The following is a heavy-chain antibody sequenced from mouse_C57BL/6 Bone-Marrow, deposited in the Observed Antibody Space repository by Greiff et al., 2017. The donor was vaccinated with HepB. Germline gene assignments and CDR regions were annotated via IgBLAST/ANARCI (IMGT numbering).Heavy chain of an antibody. D-gene: IGHD1-1*01. J-gene: IGHJ1*03. CDR3: ARRNITTVGWYFDV. V-gene: IGHV15-2*01. Sequence: VQLKESGSELRSPGSSVKLSCKDFDSEVFPIAYMSWVRQKPGHGFEWIGGILPSIGRTIYGEKFEDKATLDADTLSNTAYLELNSLTSEDSAIYYCARRNITTVGWYFDVWGTGTTVTVSS. CDR2: ILPSIGRT. CDR1: DSEVFPIAY.